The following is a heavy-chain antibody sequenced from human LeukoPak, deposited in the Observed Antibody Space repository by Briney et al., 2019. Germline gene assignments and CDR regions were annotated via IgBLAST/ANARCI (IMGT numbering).Heavy chain of an antibody. CDR1: GFTFSSYA. J-gene: IGHJ4*02. D-gene: IGHD1-26*01. Sequence: GGSLRLSCAASGFTFSSYAMSRVRQAPGKGLEWVSAISGSGGSTYYADSVKGRFTISRDNAKNTLYLQMNSLRAEDTAVFYCARAGVGFDYWGQGTLVTVSS. CDR2: ISGSGGST. CDR3: ARAGVGFDY. V-gene: IGHV3-23*01.